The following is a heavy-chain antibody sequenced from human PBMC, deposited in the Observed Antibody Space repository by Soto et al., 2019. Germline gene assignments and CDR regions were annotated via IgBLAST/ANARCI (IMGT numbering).Heavy chain of an antibody. Sequence: SETLSLTCTVSGGSISSSSYYWGWIRQPPGKGLEWIGSIYYSGSTYYNPSLKSRVTISVDTSKNQFSLKLSSVTAADTAVYYCARSSVLRYFDWLLDRYNWFDPWGQGTLVTVSS. D-gene: IGHD3-9*01. V-gene: IGHV4-39*01. CDR3: ARSSVLRYFDWLLDRYNWFDP. CDR1: GGSISSSSYY. CDR2: IYYSGST. J-gene: IGHJ5*02.